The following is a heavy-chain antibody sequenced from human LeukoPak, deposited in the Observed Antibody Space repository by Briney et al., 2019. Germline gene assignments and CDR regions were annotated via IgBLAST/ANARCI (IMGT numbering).Heavy chain of an antibody. Sequence: SETLSLTCAVYGGSFSGYYWSWIRQPPGKGLEWIGEINHSGSTNYNPSLKSRVTISVDRSKNQFSLKLSSVTAADTAVYYCASSGIAARSAFDIWGQGTMVTVSS. J-gene: IGHJ3*02. CDR1: GGSFSGYY. V-gene: IGHV4-34*01. CDR3: ASSGIAARSAFDI. CDR2: INHSGST. D-gene: IGHD6-13*01.